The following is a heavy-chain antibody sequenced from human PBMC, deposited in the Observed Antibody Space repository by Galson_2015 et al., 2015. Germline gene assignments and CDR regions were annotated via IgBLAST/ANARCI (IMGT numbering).Heavy chain of an antibody. CDR2: IYYSGST. D-gene: IGHD5-12*01. Sequence: SETLSLTCTVSGGSISSSSYYWGWIRQPPGKGLEWIGSIYYSGSTYYNPSLKSRVTISVDTSKNQFSLKLSSVTAADTAVYYCATPPLLRFSGYDDFDYWGQGTLVTVSS. J-gene: IGHJ4*02. CDR1: GGSISSSSYY. CDR3: ATPPLLRFSGYDDFDY. V-gene: IGHV4-39*07.